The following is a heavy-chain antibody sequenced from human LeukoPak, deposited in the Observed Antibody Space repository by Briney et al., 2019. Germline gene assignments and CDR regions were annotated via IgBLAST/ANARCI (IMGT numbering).Heavy chain of an antibody. J-gene: IGHJ6*04. D-gene: IGHD3-10*02. CDR3: AELGITMIGGV. Sequence: PGGSLRLSCAAAGFTFSSYWMTWVRQAPGKGLEWVSYISSSGSTIYYADSVKGRFTISRDNAKNSLYLQMNSLRAEDTAVYYCAELGITMIGGVWGKGTTVTISS. CDR1: GFTFSSYW. CDR2: ISSSGSTI. V-gene: IGHV3-48*04.